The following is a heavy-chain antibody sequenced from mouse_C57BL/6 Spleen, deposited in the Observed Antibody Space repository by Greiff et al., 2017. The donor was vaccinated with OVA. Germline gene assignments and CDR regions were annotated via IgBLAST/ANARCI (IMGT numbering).Heavy chain of an antibody. CDR1: GFTFSDYY. Sequence: EVMLVESEGGLVQPGSSMKLSCTASGFTFSDYYMAWVRQVPEKGLEWVANINYDGSSTYYLDSLKSRFIISRDNAKNILYLQMSSLKSEDTATYYCARTAQAPLDYWGQGTTLTVAS. CDR3: ARTAQAPLDY. D-gene: IGHD3-2*02. CDR2: INYDGSST. J-gene: IGHJ2*01. V-gene: IGHV5-16*01.